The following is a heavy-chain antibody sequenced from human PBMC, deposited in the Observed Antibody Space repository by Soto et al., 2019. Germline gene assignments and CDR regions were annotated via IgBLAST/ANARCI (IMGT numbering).Heavy chain of an antibody. CDR1: GDSISSYY. V-gene: IGHV4-59*01. D-gene: IGHD3-16*01. CDR2: IYYSGST. J-gene: IGHJ4*02. CDR3: ARAWGGHVEDY. Sequence: SETLSLTCTVSGDSISSYYWSWIRQPPGKGLECIGYIYYSGSTNYNPSLRSRVTISVDTSKNQFSLKLSSVTAADTAVYYCARAWGGHVEDYWGQGTLVTVSS.